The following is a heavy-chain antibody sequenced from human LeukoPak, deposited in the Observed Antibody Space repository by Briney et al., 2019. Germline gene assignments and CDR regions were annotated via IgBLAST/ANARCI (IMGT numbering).Heavy chain of an antibody. CDR1: GFTFSNYG. CDR3: AKGGKWDVTPFDY. D-gene: IGHD1-26*01. J-gene: IGHJ4*02. Sequence: GGSLRLSCVASGFTFSNYGIHWVRQAPGKGLEWVAVIWYDGNNKYYSDSVEGRFTISRDNSKNTLYLQVNSLRAEDTAVYYCAKGGKWDVTPFDYWGQGTLVTVSS. CDR2: IWYDGNNK. V-gene: IGHV3-33*06.